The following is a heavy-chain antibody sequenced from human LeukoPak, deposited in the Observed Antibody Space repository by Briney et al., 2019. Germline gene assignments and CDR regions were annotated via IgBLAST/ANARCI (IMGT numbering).Heavy chain of an antibody. CDR1: GGSIRSSSYY. J-gene: IGHJ5*02. D-gene: IGHD1-1*01. V-gene: IGHV4-39*01. CDR2: IYYSGTT. Sequence: PSETLSLTCTVSGGSIRSSSYYWGCIRQPPGKGLEWIGSIYYSGTTYYNPSLKSRVTISVDTSKNQFSLKLSSVTAADTAVYYCARQTMTGTKRFDPWGQGTLVTVSS. CDR3: ARQTMTGTKRFDP.